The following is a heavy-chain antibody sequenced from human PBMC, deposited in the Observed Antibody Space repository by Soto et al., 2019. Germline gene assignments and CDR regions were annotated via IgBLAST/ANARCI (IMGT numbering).Heavy chain of an antibody. CDR3: AREGGCSSTSCYEGGWFDP. Sequence: QVQLVQSGAEVKKPGSSVKVSCKASGGTFSSYTISWVRQAPGQGLEWMGRIIPILGIANYAQKFQGRVTITADKSTSTDYMELSRLRSEDTAVYYCAREGGCSSTSCYEGGWFDPWGQGTLVTVSS. CDR2: IIPILGIA. D-gene: IGHD2-2*01. V-gene: IGHV1-69*08. J-gene: IGHJ5*02. CDR1: GGTFSSYT.